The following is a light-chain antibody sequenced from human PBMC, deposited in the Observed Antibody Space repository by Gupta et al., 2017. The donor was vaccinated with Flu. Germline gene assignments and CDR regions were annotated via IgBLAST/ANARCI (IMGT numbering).Light chain of an antibody. CDR1: QSLLHSNGYNY. V-gene: IGKV2-28*01. CDR2: LGS. CDR3: MQALQIIT. J-gene: IGKJ5*01. Sequence: DIVMTQSPLSLPVTPGEPASISCRSSQSLLHSNGYNYLDWYLQKPGQSPQLLIYLGSNRASGVPDRFSGSGSGTDFTLKISRVEDEDVGVYYCMQALQIITFGQGTRLEIK.